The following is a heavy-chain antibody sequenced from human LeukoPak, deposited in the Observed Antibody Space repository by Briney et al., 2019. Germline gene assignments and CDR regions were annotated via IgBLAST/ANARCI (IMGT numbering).Heavy chain of an antibody. V-gene: IGHV3-23*01. CDR2: ISGSDGST. D-gene: IGHD3-9*01. Sequence: GGSLRLSCAASGFTFSIYVMNWVRQAPGKGLEWVSGISGSDGSTYYADSVKGRFTISRDNSKNTLYRQMNSPRAEDASLYYCASVKDGILTGYYHGYMDVWGKGTTVTVS. J-gene: IGHJ6*03. CDR3: ASVKDGILTGYYHGYMDV. CDR1: GFTFSIYV.